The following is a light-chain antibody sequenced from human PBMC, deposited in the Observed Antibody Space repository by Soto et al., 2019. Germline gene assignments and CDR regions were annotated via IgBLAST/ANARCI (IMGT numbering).Light chain of an antibody. J-gene: IGLJ2*01. CDR1: SSNVGNYNF. CDR2: DVS. CDR3: CSYAGSNNVV. Sequence: QSVLTQPASVSGSPGQSITISCTGTSSNVGNYNFVSWYQQHPGKVPKLMIHDVSKRPSGISNRFSGSKSGNTASLTISGLQAEDEADYYCCSYAGSNNVVFGGGTKLTVL. V-gene: IGLV2-23*02.